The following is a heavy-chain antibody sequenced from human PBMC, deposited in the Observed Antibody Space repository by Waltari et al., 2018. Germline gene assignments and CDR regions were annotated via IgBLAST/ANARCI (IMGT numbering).Heavy chain of an antibody. CDR3: ASRYCSSTSCYRAFDI. CDR1: GGSFSGYY. CDR2: INHSGST. Sequence: QVQLQQWGAGLLKPSETLSLTCAVYGGSFSGYYWSWIRQPPGNGLEWIGEINHSGSTNYNPSLKSRVTISVDTSKNQFSLKLSSVTAADTAVYYCASRYCSSTSCYRAFDIWGQGTMVTVSS. D-gene: IGHD2-2*02. V-gene: IGHV4-34*01. J-gene: IGHJ3*02.